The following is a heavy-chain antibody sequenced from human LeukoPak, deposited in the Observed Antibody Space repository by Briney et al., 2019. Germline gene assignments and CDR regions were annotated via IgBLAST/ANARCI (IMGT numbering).Heavy chain of an antibody. D-gene: IGHD3-9*01. CDR3: AKDRRLYDILTPFDY. V-gene: IGHV3-30*18. Sequence: GGSLRLSCAASGFTFSSYGMHWVRQAPGKGLEWVALISNDAGNYYYADSVKGRFTISRDNSKNTLYLQMNSLRAEDTAAYFCAKDRRLYDILTPFDYWGQGTLVTVSS. CDR2: ISNDAGNY. CDR1: GFTFSSYG. J-gene: IGHJ4*02.